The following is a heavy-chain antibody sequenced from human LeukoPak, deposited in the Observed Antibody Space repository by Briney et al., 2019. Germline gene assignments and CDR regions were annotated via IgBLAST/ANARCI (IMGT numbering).Heavy chain of an antibody. CDR2: IYHSGST. J-gene: IGHJ4*02. CDR1: GYSISSGYY. V-gene: IGHV4-38-2*02. Sequence: PSETLSLTCTVSGYSISSGYYWGWIRQPPGKGLEWIGSIYHSGSTNYNPSLKSRVTISVDTSKNQFSLKLSSVTAADTAVYYCASPPSELLRLGELSLIYWGQGTLVTVSS. D-gene: IGHD3-16*02. CDR3: ASPPSELLRLGELSLIY.